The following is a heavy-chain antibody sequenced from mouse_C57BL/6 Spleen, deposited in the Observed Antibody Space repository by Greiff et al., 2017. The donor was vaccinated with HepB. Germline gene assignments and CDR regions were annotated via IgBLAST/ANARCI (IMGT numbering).Heavy chain of an antibody. CDR3: ARKVTTVVDYAMDY. CDR1: GYTFTSYG. CDR2: IYPRSGNT. V-gene: IGHV1-81*01. D-gene: IGHD1-1*01. J-gene: IGHJ4*01. Sequence: VKLQESGAELARPGASVKLSCKASGYTFTSYGISWVKQRTGQGLEWIGEIYPRSGNTYYNEKFKGKATLTADKSSSTAYMELRSLTSEDSAVYFCARKVTTVVDYAMDYWGQGTSVTVSS.